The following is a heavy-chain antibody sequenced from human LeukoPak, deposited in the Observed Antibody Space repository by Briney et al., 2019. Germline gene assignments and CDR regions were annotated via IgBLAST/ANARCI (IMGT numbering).Heavy chain of an antibody. Sequence: SETLSLTCTVSGGSISSSSYYWGWIRQPPGKGLEWIGYIYHSGSTYYNPSLKSRVTISVDRSKNQFSLKLSSVTAADTAVYYCAREGAQTFDYWGQGTLVTVSS. CDR3: AREGAQTFDY. CDR2: IYHSGST. V-gene: IGHV4-30-2*01. CDR1: GGSISSSSYY. J-gene: IGHJ4*02.